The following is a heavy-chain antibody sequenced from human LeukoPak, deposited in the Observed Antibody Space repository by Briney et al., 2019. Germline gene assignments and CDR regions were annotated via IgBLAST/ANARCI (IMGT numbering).Heavy chain of an antibody. CDR2: IQYSGST. Sequence: SETLSLTCTVSGGSISSYHWSWIRQSPGKGLEWMGYIQYSGSTNRNPSLKSRATISVDTSKNQFSLKLSSVTAADTAVYFCARGSYYYDSSGSNWFDPWGQGTLVTVST. CDR3: ARGSYYYDSSGSNWFDP. J-gene: IGHJ5*02. CDR1: GGSISSYH. D-gene: IGHD3-22*01. V-gene: IGHV4-59*08.